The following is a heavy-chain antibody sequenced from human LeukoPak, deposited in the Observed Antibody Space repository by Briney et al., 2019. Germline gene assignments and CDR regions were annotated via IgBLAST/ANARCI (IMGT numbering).Heavy chain of an antibody. CDR3: ARKGPDNSAYYYFDY. CDR2: IYASGNT. J-gene: IGHJ4*02. Sequence: SETLSLTCTVSVESISSYSWSWIRQPAGKGLEWIGRIYASGNTNYNPSLKSRVTMSVDTSKNQFSLNLSSVTAADTAVYYCARKGPDNSAYYYFDYWGQGTLVTVSS. CDR1: VESISSYS. V-gene: IGHV4-4*07. D-gene: IGHD3-22*01.